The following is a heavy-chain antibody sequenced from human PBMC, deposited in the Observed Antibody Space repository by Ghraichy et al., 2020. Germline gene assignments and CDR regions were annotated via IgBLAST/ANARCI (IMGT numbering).Heavy chain of an antibody. CDR3: ATRPPPYCDCPLDY. D-gene: IGHD4-17*01. J-gene: IGHJ4*02. V-gene: IGHV3-15*01. CDR1: GFTFSNAC. CDR2: IKNKGDGETT. Sequence: GGSLRLSCTASGFTFSNACMNWVRQAPGKGLEWVGRIKNKGDGETTDYAAPVKGRFTISRDDSKNTLYLQMNTLNTEDTALYYCATRPPPYCDCPLDYWGQGTLVTVSS.